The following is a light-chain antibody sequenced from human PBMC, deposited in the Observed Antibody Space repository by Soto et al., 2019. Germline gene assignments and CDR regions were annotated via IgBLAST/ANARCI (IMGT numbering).Light chain of an antibody. V-gene: IGKV3-20*01. J-gene: IGKJ1*01. CDR3: QQYGSSPRT. CDR1: QSVSSSY. CDR2: GAS. Sequence: IVLTHSPSTLSLSPGPRPTLACRASQSVSSSYLAWYQQKPGQAPRVXIYGASSRATGIPDRFSGSGSGTDFTLTISRLETEDFAVYYCQQYGSSPRTFGQGTKVDIK.